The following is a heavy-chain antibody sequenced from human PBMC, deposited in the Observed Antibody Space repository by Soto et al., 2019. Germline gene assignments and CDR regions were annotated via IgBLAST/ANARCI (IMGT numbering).Heavy chain of an antibody. D-gene: IGHD1-20*01. CDR1: GGSFSGYY. CDR2: VNHSGST. Sequence: PSETLSLTCAVYGGSFSGYYWSWIRQPPGKGLEWIGEVNHSGSTNYNPSLKSRVTISVDTSKNQFSLKLSSVTAADTAVYYCANALTGTPIDYWGQGTLVTVSA. V-gene: IGHV4-34*01. CDR3: ANALTGTPIDY. J-gene: IGHJ4*02.